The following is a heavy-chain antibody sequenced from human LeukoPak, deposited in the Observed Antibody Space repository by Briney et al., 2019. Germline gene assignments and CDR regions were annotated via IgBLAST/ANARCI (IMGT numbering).Heavy chain of an antibody. Sequence: PSETLSLTCTVSGGSISSYYWSWIRHPAGKGLELIGRIYTSGSTNYNPSLKSRVTMSVDTSKNQFSLKLSSVTAADTAVYYCARHDCSRGSCYSDYWGQGTLVTVSS. J-gene: IGHJ4*02. V-gene: IGHV4-4*07. CDR3: ARHDCSRGSCYSDY. CDR1: GGSISSYY. CDR2: IYTSGST. D-gene: IGHD2-15*01.